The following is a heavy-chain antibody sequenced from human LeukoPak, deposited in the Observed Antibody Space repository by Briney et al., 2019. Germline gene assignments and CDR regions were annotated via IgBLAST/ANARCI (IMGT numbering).Heavy chain of an antibody. CDR1: GYKFPTYW. CDR2: IYPDDSDT. D-gene: IGHD2-2*01. J-gene: IGHJ3*02. CDR3: ARHEGYCISSSCPDTFDI. V-gene: IGHV5-51*01. Sequence: GESLKISCKGSGYKFPTYWIGWVRQMPRKGLEWMGIIYPDDSDTRYSPSFQGLVTISADKSISTAYLQWSSLKTSDTAMYYCARHEGYCISSSCPDTFDIWGQGTMVTVSS.